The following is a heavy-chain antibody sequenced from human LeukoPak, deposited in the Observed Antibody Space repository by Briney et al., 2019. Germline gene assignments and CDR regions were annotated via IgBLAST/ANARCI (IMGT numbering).Heavy chain of an antibody. CDR1: GGSISSSNW. V-gene: IGHV4-4*02. Sequence: PSGTLSLTCAVSGGSISSSNWWSWVRQPPGKGLEWIGEIYHSGSTNYNPSLKSRVTISVDKSKNQFSLKLSSVTAADTAVYYCAREGFFGELWAYRPPFFDYWGQGTLVTVSS. CDR3: AREGFFGELWAYRPPFFDY. D-gene: IGHD3-10*01. J-gene: IGHJ4*02. CDR2: IYHSGST.